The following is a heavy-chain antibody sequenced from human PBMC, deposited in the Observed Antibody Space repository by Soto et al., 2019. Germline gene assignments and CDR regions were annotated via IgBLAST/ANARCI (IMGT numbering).Heavy chain of an antibody. Sequence: QVQLVQSGAEVKKPGASVKVSCKASGYTFTSYGISWVRQAPGQGLEWMGWISAYNGNTNYAQKRQGRVTMTTDTSTTTAAMELSSLRSDDTAVYYCARDRTIEATIRDYWGKGTLVTVSS. CDR1: GYTFTSYG. CDR3: ARDRTIEATIRDY. CDR2: ISAYNGNT. V-gene: IGHV1-18*01. J-gene: IGHJ4*02. D-gene: IGHD5-12*01.